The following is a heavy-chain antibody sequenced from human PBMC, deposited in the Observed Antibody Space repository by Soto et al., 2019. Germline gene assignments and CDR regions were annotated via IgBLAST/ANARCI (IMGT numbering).Heavy chain of an antibody. J-gene: IGHJ4*02. V-gene: IGHV4-30-2*01. Sequence: QMQLQESGSGLVKPSQTLSLTCAVSGGSITSGGYSWSWIRQPPGKGLEWIGYIYRTGSTYYNPSLKSRVTISMDTSKNQVSLRLNSATAADTAVDYCAREDSGGCFDLWGQGTLVTVSS. CDR3: AREDSGGCFDL. CDR1: GGSITSGGYS. D-gene: IGHD2-15*01. CDR2: IYRTGST.